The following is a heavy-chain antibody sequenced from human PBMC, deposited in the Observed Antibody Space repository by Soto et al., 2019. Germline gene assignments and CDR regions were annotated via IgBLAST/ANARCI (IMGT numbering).Heavy chain of an antibody. V-gene: IGHV3-33*01. J-gene: IGHJ4*02. CDR2: IWYDASNK. Sequence: VQLVESGGGVVQPGRSLRLSCAASGFTFRTYGMYWVRQAPGKGLEWVAVIWYDASNKYYADSVKGRFTISRDNSENTLYLQINSLRAEDTAVYYCARGRVDRGELDLWGQGTLVTVSS. CDR3: ARGRVDRGELDL. CDR1: GFTFRTYG. D-gene: IGHD5-12*01.